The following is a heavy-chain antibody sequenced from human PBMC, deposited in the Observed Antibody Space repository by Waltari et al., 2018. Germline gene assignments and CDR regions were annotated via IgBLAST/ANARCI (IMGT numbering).Heavy chain of an antibody. CDR2: IRYDGSNK. Sequence: QVQLVESGGGVVQPGGSLRLSCAASGFTFSSYGMHWVRQAPGKGLEWVAFIRYDGSNKYYADSVKGRFTISRDNSKNTLYLQMNSLRAEDTAVYYCAKEEGHDFEGYYFDYWGQGTLVTVSS. CDR3: AKEEGHDFEGYYFDY. J-gene: IGHJ4*02. CDR1: GFTFSSYG. D-gene: IGHD3-16*01. V-gene: IGHV3-30*02.